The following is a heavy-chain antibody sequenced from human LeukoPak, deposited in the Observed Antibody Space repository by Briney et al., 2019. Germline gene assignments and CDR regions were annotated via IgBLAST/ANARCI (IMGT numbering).Heavy chain of an antibody. CDR3: ARDDYGDYEAFDI. V-gene: IGHV3-64D*06. CDR2: ISSNGDNT. D-gene: IGHD4-17*01. Sequence: GGSLRLSCSVSGFTFSTYVMHWVRQAPGKGLEYVSAISSNGDNTYYADSVKGRFAISRDNSKNTLYLQMSSLRADDTAVYYCARDDYGDYEAFDIWGQGTMVTVSS. J-gene: IGHJ3*02. CDR1: GFTFSTYV.